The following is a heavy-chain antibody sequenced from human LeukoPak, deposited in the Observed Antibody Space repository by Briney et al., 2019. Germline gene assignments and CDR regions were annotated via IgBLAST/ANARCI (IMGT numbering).Heavy chain of an antibody. CDR2: IRYDGSNK. CDR3: AKDRYSSSSWFDY. CDR1: GFTFSSYG. D-gene: IGHD6-6*01. Sequence: GGSLRLSCAASGFTFSSYGMNWVRQAPGKGLEWVAFIRYDGSNKYYADSVKGRFTISRDNSKNTLYLQMNSLRAEDTAVYYCAKDRYSSSSWFDYWGQGTLVTVSS. J-gene: IGHJ4*02. V-gene: IGHV3-30*02.